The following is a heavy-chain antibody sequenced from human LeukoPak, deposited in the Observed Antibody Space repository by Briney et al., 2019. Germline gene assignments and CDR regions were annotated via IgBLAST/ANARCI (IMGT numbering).Heavy chain of an antibody. J-gene: IGHJ3*02. V-gene: IGHV3-23*01. CDR1: GFTFNSKW. CDR2: ISGSGGST. D-gene: IGHD3-10*01. Sequence: PGGSLRLSCAASGFTFNSKWMHWVRQAPGKGLEWVSAISGSGGSTYYADSVKGRFTISRDNSKNTLYLQMNSLRAEDTAVYYCAKTMVRGVIYAFDIWGQGTMVTVSS. CDR3: AKTMVRGVIYAFDI.